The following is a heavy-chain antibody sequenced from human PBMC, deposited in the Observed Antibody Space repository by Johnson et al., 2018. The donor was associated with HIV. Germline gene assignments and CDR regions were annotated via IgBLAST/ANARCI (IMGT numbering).Heavy chain of an antibody. Sequence: VQLVESGGRVVRPGGSLRLSCAASGFTFDDHDMNWVRQVPGKGLEWVSGINWNGGSTGYADSVKGRFPISRDNAKNSLYLQMNSLRDEDTALYYCARAVRVGATTNSAFDFWGQGTMVTVSS. D-gene: IGHD1-26*01. CDR1: GFTFDDHD. V-gene: IGHV3-20*04. CDR3: ARAVRVGATTNSAFDF. J-gene: IGHJ3*01. CDR2: INWNGGST.